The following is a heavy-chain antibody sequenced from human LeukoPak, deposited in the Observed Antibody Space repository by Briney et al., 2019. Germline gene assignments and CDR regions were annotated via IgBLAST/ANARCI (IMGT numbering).Heavy chain of an antibody. CDR1: GFTFDDYA. V-gene: IGHV3-9*01. D-gene: IGHD1/OR15-1a*01. J-gene: IGHJ4*02. Sequence: PGRSLRLSCAASGFTFDDYAMHWVRQAPGKGLEWASGISFNSGSIGYADSVKGRFTISRDNAKKSLYLQMNSLRAEDTAVYYCARERQRTIDYWGQGTLVTVSS. CDR2: ISFNSGSI. CDR3: ARERQRTIDY.